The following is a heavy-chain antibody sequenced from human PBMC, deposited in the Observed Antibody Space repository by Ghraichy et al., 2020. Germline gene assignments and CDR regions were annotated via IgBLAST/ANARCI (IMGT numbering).Heavy chain of an antibody. Sequence: QTLSLTCAISGDSVSSNSATWNWIRQSPSRGLEWLGRTYYRSKWYNDYAESLKSRITFNADTSKNQVSLQLNSVTPEDTAVYYCARGRWFDPWGQGTLVTVSS. J-gene: IGHJ5*02. V-gene: IGHV6-1*01. CDR3: ARGRWFDP. CDR2: TYYRSKWYN. CDR1: GDSVSSNSAT.